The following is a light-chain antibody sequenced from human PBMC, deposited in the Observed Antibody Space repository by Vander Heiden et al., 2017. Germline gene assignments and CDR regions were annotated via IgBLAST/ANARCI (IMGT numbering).Light chain of an antibody. CDR2: GNS. CDR3: QSYDSSMIGWV. V-gene: IGLV1-40*01. Sequence: QSVLPQPPSVSPAPGQRVTISCTWSCSYIAAGYDVHWYHQLPGTAPKLLIYGNSNRPSGVPDRFSGSKSGTSASLAITGIQAEDEADYYCQSYDSSMIGWVFGGGTKLTVL. J-gene: IGLJ3*02. CDR1: CSYIAAGYD.